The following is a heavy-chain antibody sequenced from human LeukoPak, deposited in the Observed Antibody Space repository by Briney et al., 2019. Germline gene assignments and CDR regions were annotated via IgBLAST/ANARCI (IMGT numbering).Heavy chain of an antibody. Sequence: KPSETLSLTCSVSGGSIGSSNYYWGWIRQPPGKGLEWIGSIYYSGSTYYNPSLKSRLTIAADTSKNQFSLRLSSVTAADTAVYYCARTAGYCSGGTCVDSWGQGTLITVSS. V-gene: IGHV4-39*01. CDR2: IYYSGST. D-gene: IGHD2-15*01. CDR1: GGSIGSSNYY. J-gene: IGHJ4*02. CDR3: ARTAGYCSGGTCVDS.